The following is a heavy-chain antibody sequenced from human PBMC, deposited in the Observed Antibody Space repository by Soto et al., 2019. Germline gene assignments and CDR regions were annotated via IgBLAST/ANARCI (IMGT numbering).Heavy chain of an antibody. V-gene: IGHV3-21*01. Sequence: PGGSLRLSCAASGFTFSSYSMNWVRQAPWKGLEWVSSISSSSIYIYYADSVKGRFNISRDNAKNSLYLQMNSLRAEDTAVYYWATIAVHPTFDIWGQGTMVTVSS. CDR1: GFTFSSYS. CDR3: ATIAVHPTFDI. J-gene: IGHJ3*02. CDR2: ISSSSIYI. D-gene: IGHD6-19*01.